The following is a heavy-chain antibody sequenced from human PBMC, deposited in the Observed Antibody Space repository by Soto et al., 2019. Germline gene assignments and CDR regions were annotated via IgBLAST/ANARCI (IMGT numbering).Heavy chain of an antibody. Sequence: QVQLVESGGGVVQPGRSLRLSCAASGFTFSSYGMHWVRQAPGKGLEWVAVIWYDGSNKYYADSVKGRFTISRDNSKNTLYLQMNSLRAEDTAVYYCARPARKYYYYGMDVWGQGTTVTVSS. CDR3: ARPARKYYYYGMDV. CDR1: GFTFSSYG. D-gene: IGHD2-2*01. V-gene: IGHV3-33*01. CDR2: IWYDGSNK. J-gene: IGHJ6*02.